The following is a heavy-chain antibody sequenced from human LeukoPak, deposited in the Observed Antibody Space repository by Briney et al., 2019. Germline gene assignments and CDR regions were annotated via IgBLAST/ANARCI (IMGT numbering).Heavy chain of an antibody. CDR2: IYYSGST. V-gene: IGHV4-39*01. Sequence: SETLSLTCSVSGGSISSSSYYWGWIRQPPGKGLEWIGSIYYSGSTNYNPPLKSRVTISVDTSKNQFSLKLRSVTAADTAVYYCSRHMGSSSGWPLDYWGQGTLVSFSS. D-gene: IGHD6-19*01. CDR3: SRHMGSSSGWPLDY. CDR1: GGSISSSSYY. J-gene: IGHJ4*02.